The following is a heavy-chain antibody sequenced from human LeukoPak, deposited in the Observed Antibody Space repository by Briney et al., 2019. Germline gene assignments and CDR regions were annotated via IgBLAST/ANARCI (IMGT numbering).Heavy chain of an antibody. Sequence: GSLRLSCAASGFTFSSYAMHWVRQAPGKGLEWVAVISYDGSNKYYADSVKGRFTISRDNSKNTLYLQMNSLRAEDTAVYYCARDSRIMTYYFDYWGQGTLVTVSS. J-gene: IGHJ4*02. D-gene: IGHD3-16*01. CDR2: ISYDGSNK. V-gene: IGHV3-30-3*01. CDR3: ARDSRIMTYYFDY. CDR1: GFTFSSYA.